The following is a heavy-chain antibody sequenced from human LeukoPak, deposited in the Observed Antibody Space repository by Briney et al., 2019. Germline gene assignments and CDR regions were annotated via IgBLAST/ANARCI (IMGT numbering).Heavy chain of an antibody. J-gene: IGHJ6*02. CDR2: ISGSGGST. V-gene: IGHV3-23*01. CDR3: AKGDTAMVKYYYGMDV. Sequence: PGGSLRLSCAASGFTFSSYAMSWVRQAPGKGLEWVSAISGSGGSTYYADSVKGRFTISRDNSKNTLYLQMNSLRAEDTAVYYCAKGDTAMVKYYYGMDVWGQGTTVTVSS. D-gene: IGHD5-18*01. CDR1: GFTFSSYA.